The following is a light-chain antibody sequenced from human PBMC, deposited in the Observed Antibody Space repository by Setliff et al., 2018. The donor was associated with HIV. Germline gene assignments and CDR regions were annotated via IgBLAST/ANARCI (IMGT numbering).Light chain of an antibody. CDR3: TSYTTTSTYV. CDR2: DVS. V-gene: IGLV2-14*03. J-gene: IGLJ1*01. Sequence: QSALTQPASVSGSPGQSITISCTGTSSDVGAYKYVSWYQQHPGRAPKVIIYDVSYRPSGVSNRFSGSKSGNTASLTISGLRADDEADYYCTSYTTTSTYVFGTGTKGTVL. CDR1: SSDVGAYKY.